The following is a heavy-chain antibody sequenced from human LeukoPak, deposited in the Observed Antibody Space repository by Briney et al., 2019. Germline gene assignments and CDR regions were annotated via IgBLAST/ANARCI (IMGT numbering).Heavy chain of an antibody. CDR3: ASLPYGDYGRGTPAANYYYYGMDV. CDR1: GYTFTSYD. Sequence: ASVKVSCKASGYTFTSYDINWVRQATGQGLEWMGWMNPNSGNTGYAQKFQGRVTMTRNTSISTAYMELSSLRSEDTAVYYCASLPYGDYGRGTPAANYYYYGMDVWGQGTTVTVSS. CDR2: MNPNSGNT. D-gene: IGHD4-17*01. V-gene: IGHV1-8*01. J-gene: IGHJ6*02.